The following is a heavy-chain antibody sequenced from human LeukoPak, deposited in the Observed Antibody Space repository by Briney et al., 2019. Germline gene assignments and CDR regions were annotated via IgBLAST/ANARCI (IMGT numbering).Heavy chain of an antibody. CDR2: IIPIFGTA. CDR1: GGTFSSYA. J-gene: IGHJ4*02. Sequence: ASVKVSCKASGGTFSSYAISWVRQAPGQGLEWMGGIIPIFGTANYAQKFQGRVTITADESTSTAYMGLSSLRSEDTAVYYCARDYGDTAIPGYWGQGTLVTVSS. V-gene: IGHV1-69*13. CDR3: ARDYGDTAIPGY. D-gene: IGHD5-18*01.